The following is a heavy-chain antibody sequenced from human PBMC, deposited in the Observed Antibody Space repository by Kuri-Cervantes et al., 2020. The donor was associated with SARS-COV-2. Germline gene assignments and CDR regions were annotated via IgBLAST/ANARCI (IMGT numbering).Heavy chain of an antibody. D-gene: IGHD6-13*01. Sequence: GESLKISCAASGFTFSSYGMHWVRQAPGKGLEWVAFIRYDGSNKYYADSVKGRFTISRDNSENTLYLQMNSLRAEDTAVYYCAKDVAAAGYFDYWGQGTLVTVSS. CDR2: IRYDGSNK. J-gene: IGHJ4*02. CDR3: AKDVAAAGYFDY. V-gene: IGHV3-30*02. CDR1: GFTFSSYG.